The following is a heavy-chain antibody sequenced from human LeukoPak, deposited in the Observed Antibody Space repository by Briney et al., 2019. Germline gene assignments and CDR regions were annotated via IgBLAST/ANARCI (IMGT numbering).Heavy chain of an antibody. D-gene: IGHD5-18*01. J-gene: IGHJ5*02. Sequence: PGGSLRLSCAASGFTFSSYAMHWVRQAPGKGLEWVAVISYDGSNKYYADSVKGRFTISRDNSKNTLYLQMNSLRAEDTAVYYCARDPGDLYSYGRFDPWGQGTLVTVSS. CDR2: ISYDGSNK. CDR1: GFTFSSYA. V-gene: IGHV3-30*04. CDR3: ARDPGDLYSYGRFDP.